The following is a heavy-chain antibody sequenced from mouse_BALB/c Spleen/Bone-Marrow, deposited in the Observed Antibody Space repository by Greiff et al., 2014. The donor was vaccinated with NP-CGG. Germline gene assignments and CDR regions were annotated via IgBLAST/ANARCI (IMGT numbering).Heavy chain of an antibody. CDR1: GFTFSSYA. J-gene: IGHJ1*01. CDR2: ISSGGSYT. CDR3: ARQDYYGSSPHWYFDV. Sequence: EVQGVESGGGLVKPGGSLKLSCAASGFTFSSYAMSWVRQTPEKRLEWVATISSGGSYTYDADSVKGRFTISRDTAKNTLYLQMSSLRSEDTAMYYCARQDYYGSSPHWYFDVWGAGTTVTVSS. V-gene: IGHV5-9-3*01. D-gene: IGHD1-1*01.